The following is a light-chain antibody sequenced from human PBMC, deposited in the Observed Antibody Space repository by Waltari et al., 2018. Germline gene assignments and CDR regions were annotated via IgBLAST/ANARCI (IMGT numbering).Light chain of an antibody. Sequence: QSALTQPASVSGSPGQSITISCTGTSTDVGGYNRVSWYQQYPGKAPQLMIYEVNNRAAGVSDRFSGSTAGNTASLTSSGLQAEDEADYYSCSYTSGTTRYVFGTGTGVTV. V-gene: IGLV2-14*01. CDR2: EVN. CDR1: STDVGGYNR. CDR3: CSYTSGTTRYV. J-gene: IGLJ1*01.